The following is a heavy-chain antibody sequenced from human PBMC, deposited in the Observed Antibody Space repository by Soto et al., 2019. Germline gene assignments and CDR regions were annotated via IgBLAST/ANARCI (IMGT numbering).Heavy chain of an antibody. CDR2: ISSSSSTK. CDR1: GFTFSSYS. D-gene: IGHD2-15*01. V-gene: IGHV3-48*01. Sequence: EVQVVESGGGLVQPGGSLRLSCAASGFTFSSYSMNWVRQAPGKGLEWVSYISSSSSTKFYADSAKGRFTISRDNARNSLYLQMNSLRAEDTAVYYCARDIDGGGQGTLVTVSS. J-gene: IGHJ4*02. CDR3: ARDIDG.